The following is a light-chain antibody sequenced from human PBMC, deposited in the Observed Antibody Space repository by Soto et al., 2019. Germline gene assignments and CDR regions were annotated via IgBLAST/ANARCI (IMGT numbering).Light chain of an antibody. J-gene: IGKJ1*01. CDR1: QGIRID. CDR3: LQDYNFPWT. V-gene: IGKV1-6*01. Sequence: AIQMTQSPSSLSASVGDRVTITCRASQGIRIDLGWYQQKPGKDPKLLIYAASTLQTGVPSRFSGSGSGTDFTLTISSLQPEDFATYYFLQDYNFPWTFGQGTKVEIK. CDR2: AAS.